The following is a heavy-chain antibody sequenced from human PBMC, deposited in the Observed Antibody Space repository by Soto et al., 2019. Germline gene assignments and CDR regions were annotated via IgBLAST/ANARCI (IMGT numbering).Heavy chain of an antibody. V-gene: IGHV2-5*01. CDR1: GFSLTTSEVG. J-gene: IGHJ4*02. Sequence: GSGPTLVNPTQTLTLTCTFSGFSLTTSEVGVGWIRQPPGQALEWLGIIYGNDDKRIRPSLRSRLTVTRDTSKKQVVLTMTNMDPADTATYYCAHRQGRGYCNGVNCLSFDFWGQGTPVTVSS. CDR2: IYGNDDK. CDR3: AHRQGRGYCNGVNCLSFDF. D-gene: IGHD2-15*01.